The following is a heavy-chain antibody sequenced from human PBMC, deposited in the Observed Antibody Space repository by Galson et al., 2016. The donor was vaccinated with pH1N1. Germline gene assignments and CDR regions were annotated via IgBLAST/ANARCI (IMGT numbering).Heavy chain of an antibody. D-gene: IGHD6-19*01. CDR1: GFIFVSYA. CDR3: AKAKLASSDWYGGWFEP. Sequence: SLRLSCAASGFIFVSYAMTWVRQAPGKGLEWVSSISGSGVGSYYADSVKGRFTISRDNSKNTLYLQMNSLRAEDTAVYCCAKAKLASSDWYGGWFEPWGQGTLVTVSS. J-gene: IGHJ5*02. V-gene: IGHV3-23*01. CDR2: ISGSGVGS.